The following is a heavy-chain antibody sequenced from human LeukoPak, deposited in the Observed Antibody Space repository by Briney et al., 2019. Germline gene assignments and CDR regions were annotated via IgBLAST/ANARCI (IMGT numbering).Heavy chain of an antibody. D-gene: IGHD3-10*01. CDR3: TRPIYGSGSYYFDY. J-gene: IGHJ4*02. CDR1: GFTFSSYW. Sequence: PGGSLRLSCAASGFTFSSYWMSWVRQAPGKGLEWVGFIRRKASGGTTGYAASVKGRFTISRDDSKSIAYLQMDSLKTEDTAVYYCTRPIYGSGSYYFDYWGQGTLVTVSS. CDR2: IRRKASGGTT. V-gene: IGHV3-49*04.